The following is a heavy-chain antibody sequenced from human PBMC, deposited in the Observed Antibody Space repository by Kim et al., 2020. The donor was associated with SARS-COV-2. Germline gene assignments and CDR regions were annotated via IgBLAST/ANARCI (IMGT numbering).Heavy chain of an antibody. CDR2: ISSSSSYI. Sequence: GGSLRLSCAASGFTFSSYSMNWVRQAPGKGLEWVSFISSSSSYIHYVDSVKGRFTISRDNAKNSMYLQINSLRAEDTAVYYCARDGGSYLYDAFDIWGQGTMVTVSS. CDR3: ARDGGSYLYDAFDI. V-gene: IGHV3-21*06. D-gene: IGHD1-26*01. CDR1: GFTFSSYS. J-gene: IGHJ3*02.